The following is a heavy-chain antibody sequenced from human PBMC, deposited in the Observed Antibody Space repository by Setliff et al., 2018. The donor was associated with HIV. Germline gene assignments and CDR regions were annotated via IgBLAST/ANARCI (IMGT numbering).Heavy chain of an antibody. D-gene: IGHD6-6*01. V-gene: IGHV3-7*03. CDR1: GITISRSW. J-gene: IGHJ4*02. Sequence: GGSLRLSCAASGITISRSWMNWVRQAPGKGLEWVANIKEHGSDKYYVDSVKGRFIISRDDAKNSLFLQMNSLRVEDTAIYYCSVGHYRSSSGWGQGTLVTV. CDR2: IKEHGSDK. CDR3: SVGHYRSSSG.